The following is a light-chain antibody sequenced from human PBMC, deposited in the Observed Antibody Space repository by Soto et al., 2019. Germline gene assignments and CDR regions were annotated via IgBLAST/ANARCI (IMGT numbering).Light chain of an antibody. CDR2: GAS. Sequence: EIVMTQSPATLSVSPGERGTLSCRASQSVSSNLAWYQQKPGQAPRLLIYGASTRATGIPARFSGSGSGTEFTLTISSLQSEDFAVYYCQQYNDWPRTFGQGTNVEI. V-gene: IGKV3-15*01. J-gene: IGKJ1*01. CDR1: QSVSSN. CDR3: QQYNDWPRT.